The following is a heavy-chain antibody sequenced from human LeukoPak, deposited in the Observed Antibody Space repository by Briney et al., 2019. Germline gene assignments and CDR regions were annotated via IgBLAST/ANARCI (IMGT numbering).Heavy chain of an antibody. CDR2: IYYSGST. J-gene: IGHJ4*02. D-gene: IGHD6-13*01. V-gene: IGHV4-39*01. Sequence: PSETLSLTCTVSGGSISSSSYYWGWIRQPPGKGLEWIGSIYYSGSTYYNPSLKSRVTISVDTSKNQFSLKLSSVTAADTAVYYCARLGIAAAALYWGQGTLVTVSS. CDR3: ARLGIAAAALY. CDR1: GGSISSSSYY.